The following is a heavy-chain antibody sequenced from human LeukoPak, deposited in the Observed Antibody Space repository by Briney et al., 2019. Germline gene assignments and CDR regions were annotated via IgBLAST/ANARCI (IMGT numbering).Heavy chain of an antibody. CDR1: GFTFSRYG. V-gene: IGHV3-33*01. Sequence: GGSLRLSCAASGFTFSRYGMHWVRQAPGKGLEWVAVIWFDGSYKYYADSVKGRFTISRDNSQNTLFLQMNSLRAEDTAVYYCAGATAAPDVFDIWGQGTMVTVSS. J-gene: IGHJ3*02. CDR2: IWFDGSYK. D-gene: IGHD6-25*01. CDR3: AGATAAPDVFDI.